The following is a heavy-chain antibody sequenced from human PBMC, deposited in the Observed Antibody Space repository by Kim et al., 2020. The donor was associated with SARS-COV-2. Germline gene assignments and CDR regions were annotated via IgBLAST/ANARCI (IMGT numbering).Heavy chain of an antibody. J-gene: IGHJ4*02. V-gene: IGHV3-74*01. CDR3: ARGPHVDSVGTFAY. Sequence: ADAGKEPFTLSRDNAKNTLVLQMNSLQAEDTAVYYCARGPHVDSVGTFAYWGPGTLVTVSS. D-gene: IGHD1-1*01.